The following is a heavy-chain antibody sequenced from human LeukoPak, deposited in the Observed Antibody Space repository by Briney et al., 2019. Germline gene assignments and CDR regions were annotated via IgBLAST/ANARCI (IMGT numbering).Heavy chain of an antibody. J-gene: IGHJ5*02. CDR2: MYHNGST. CDR1: GGSISSGSYY. D-gene: IGHD5-24*01. Sequence: PSETLSLTCSVSGGSISSGSYYWGWIRQPPGTGLEWIGSMYHNGSTYYNPSLKSRVTISVDTSKNQFSLKLTSVTAADTAVYYCARHPSGRMWLQQGGWFDPWGQGTLVTVSS. CDR3: ARHPSGRMWLQQGGWFDP. V-gene: IGHV4-39*01.